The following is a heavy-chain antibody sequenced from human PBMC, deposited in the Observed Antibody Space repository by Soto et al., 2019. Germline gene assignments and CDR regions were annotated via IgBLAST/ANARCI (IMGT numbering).Heavy chain of an antibody. Sequence: EVQLVESGGGLVKPGGSLRLSCAASGFTFSSYSMNWVRQAPGKGLEWVSSISSSSSYIYYADSVKGRFTISRDNAKNSLYLQMNSLRAEDTAVYYCAREGPVYAGYLDYWGQGTLVTVSS. CDR2: ISSSSSYI. J-gene: IGHJ4*02. V-gene: IGHV3-21*01. D-gene: IGHD4-17*01. CDR1: GFTFSSYS. CDR3: AREGPVYAGYLDY.